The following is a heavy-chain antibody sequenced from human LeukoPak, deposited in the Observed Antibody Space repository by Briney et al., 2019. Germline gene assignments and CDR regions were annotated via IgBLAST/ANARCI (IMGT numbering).Heavy chain of an antibody. D-gene: IGHD2-15*01. CDR3: ARLGLRRGVGVVVAARWFDP. V-gene: IGHV4-39*01. Sequence: SETLSLTCTVSGGSISSSSYYWGWIRQPPGKGLEWIGSIYYSGSTYYNPSLKSRVTTSVDTSKNQFSLKLSSVTAADTAVYYCARLGLRRGVGVVVAARWFDPWGQGTLVTVSS. CDR1: GGSISSSSYY. J-gene: IGHJ5*02. CDR2: IYYSGST.